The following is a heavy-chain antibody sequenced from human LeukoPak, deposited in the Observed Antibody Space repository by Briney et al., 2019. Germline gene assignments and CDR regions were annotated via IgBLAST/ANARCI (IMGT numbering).Heavy chain of an antibody. CDR1: GFTFSGYP. D-gene: IGHD3-22*01. J-gene: IGHJ4*02. Sequence: GRSLRLSCAASGFTFSGYPMHWVRQAPGKGLEWVAVISYDGSNKYYADSVKGRFTISRDNSKNTLYLQMNSLRAEDTAVYYCARDHYYDSSGYPSPDYWGQGTLVTVSS. CDR2: ISYDGSNK. CDR3: ARDHYYDSSGYPSPDY. V-gene: IGHV3-30*01.